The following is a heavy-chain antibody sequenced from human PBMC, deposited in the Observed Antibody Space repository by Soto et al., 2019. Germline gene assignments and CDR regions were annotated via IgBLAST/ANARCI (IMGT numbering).Heavy chain of an antibody. CDR2: ISGSGGST. J-gene: IGHJ4*02. V-gene: IGHV3-23*01. CDR3: ARVAAPLRFLEWSDPFDY. Sequence: GGSLRLSCAASGFTFSSYAMSWVRQAPGKGLEWVSAISGSGGSTYYADSVKGRFTISRDNSKNTLYLQMNSLRAEDTAVYYCARVAAPLRFLEWSDPFDYWGQGTLVTVSS. D-gene: IGHD3-3*01. CDR1: GFTFSSYA.